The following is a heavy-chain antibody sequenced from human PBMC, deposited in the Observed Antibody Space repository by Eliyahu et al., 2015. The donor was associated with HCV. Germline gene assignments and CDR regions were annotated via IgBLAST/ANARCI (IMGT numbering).Heavy chain of an antibody. CDR3: ARSYDFADV. J-gene: IGHJ6*02. V-gene: IGHV4-59*01. D-gene: IGHD3-3*01. Sequence: QVQLQESGPGLVKPSETLSLTCTVSGGSISSYYWSWIRQPPGKGLEWIGYIYYSGSTNYNPSLKSRVTISVDTSKNQFSLKLSSVTAADTAVYYCARSYDFADVWGQGTTVTVSS. CDR1: GGSISSYY. CDR2: IYYSGST.